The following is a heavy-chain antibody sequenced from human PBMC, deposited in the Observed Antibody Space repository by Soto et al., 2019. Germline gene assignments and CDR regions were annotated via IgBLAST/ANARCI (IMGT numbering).Heavy chain of an antibody. CDR3: ASGGIGYDSSGYYYSSSFDY. D-gene: IGHD3-22*01. V-gene: IGHV1-3*01. J-gene: IGHJ4*02. CDR1: GYTFTSYA. Sequence: ASVKVSCKASGYTFTSYAMHWVRQAPGQRLEWMGWINAGNGNTKYSQKFQGRVTITTDESTSTAYMELSSLRSEDTAVYYCASGGIGYDSSGYYYSSSFDYWGQGTLVTVSS. CDR2: INAGNGNT.